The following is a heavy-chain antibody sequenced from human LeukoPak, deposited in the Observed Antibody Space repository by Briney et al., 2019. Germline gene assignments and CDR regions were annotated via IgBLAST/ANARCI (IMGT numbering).Heavy chain of an antibody. V-gene: IGHV5-51*01. CDR3: AREPSLDCSGGSCYSGGRWFDP. D-gene: IGHD2-15*01. CDR2: IYPGDSDT. J-gene: IGHJ5*02. CDR1: GYSFPSYW. Sequence: GESLKISFQGSGYSFPSYWIGWVRPMPGKGLEWMGIIYPGDSDTRYSPSFQGQVTISADKSISTAYLQWSSLKASDTAMYYCAREPSLDCSGGSCYSGGRWFDPWGQGTLVTVSS.